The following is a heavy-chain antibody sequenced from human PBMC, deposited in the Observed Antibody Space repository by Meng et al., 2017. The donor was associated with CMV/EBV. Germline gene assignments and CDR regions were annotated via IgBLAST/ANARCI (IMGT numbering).Heavy chain of an antibody. D-gene: IGHD5-24*01. CDR2: ISSSSSYI. CDR1: GFTFSSYS. CDR3: ARDKRFQGWFDP. J-gene: IGHJ5*02. Sequence: ETLSLTCAASGFTFSSYSMNWVRQAPGKGLEWVPSISSSSSYIYYADSVKGRFTISRDNAKNSLYLQMNSLRAEDTAVYYCARDKRFQGWFDPWGQGTLVTVSS. V-gene: IGHV3-21*01.